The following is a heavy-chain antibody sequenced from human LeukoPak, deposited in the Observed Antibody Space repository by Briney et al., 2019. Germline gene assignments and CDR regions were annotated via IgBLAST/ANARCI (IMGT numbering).Heavy chain of an antibody. Sequence: ASVKVSCKASGYTFTGYYMHWVRQAPGQGLEWMGWNNPNSGGKKYAQKFQGRVTMTRDTSISTAYMELSRLRSDDTAVYYCARDRNYYDSSGYDAFDIWGQGTMVTVSS. CDR1: GYTFTGYY. CDR2: NNPNSGGK. V-gene: IGHV1-2*02. D-gene: IGHD3-22*01. J-gene: IGHJ3*02. CDR3: ARDRNYYDSSGYDAFDI.